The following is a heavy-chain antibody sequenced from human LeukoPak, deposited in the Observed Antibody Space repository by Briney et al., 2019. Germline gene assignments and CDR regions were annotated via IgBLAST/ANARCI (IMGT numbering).Heavy chain of an antibody. Sequence: SQTLSLTCTISGGSISSGDYYWSWIRQPPGKGLEWIGYIYYSGSTYYNPSLKSRVTISVDTSKNQFSLKLSSVTAADTAVYYCARDPITMVRGVIPHSDYWGQGTLVTVSS. V-gene: IGHV4-30-4*08. CDR1: GGSISSGDYY. D-gene: IGHD3-10*01. J-gene: IGHJ4*02. CDR3: ARDPITMVRGVIPHSDY. CDR2: IYYSGST.